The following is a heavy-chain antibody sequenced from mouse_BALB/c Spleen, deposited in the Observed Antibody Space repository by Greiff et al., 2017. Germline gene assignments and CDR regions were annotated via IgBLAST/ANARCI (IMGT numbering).Heavy chain of an antibody. D-gene: IGHD2-4*01. CDR3: ARSGDDYEGFAY. V-gene: IGHV14-1*02. CDR2: IDPENGNT. Sequence: EVQLQQSGAELVRPGALVKLSCKASGFNIKDYYMHWVKQRPEQGLEWIGWIDPENGNTIYDPKFQGKASITADTSSNTAYLQLSSLTSEDTAVYYCARSGDDYEGFAYWGQGTLVTVSA. CDR1: GFNIKDYY. J-gene: IGHJ3*01.